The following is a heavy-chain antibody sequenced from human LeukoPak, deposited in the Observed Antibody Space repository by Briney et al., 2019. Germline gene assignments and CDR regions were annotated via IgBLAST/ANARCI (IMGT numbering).Heavy chain of an antibody. V-gene: IGHV4-4*07. Sequence: SETLSLTCTVSGGSISSYYWSWIRQPAGKGLEWIGRISTSGSTNYNPSLKSRVTMSADTSKKRVSLKLSSVTAADTAVYYCARHAIWFGEFYNWFDPWGQGTLVTVSS. J-gene: IGHJ5*02. D-gene: IGHD3-10*01. CDR2: ISTSGST. CDR3: ARHAIWFGEFYNWFDP. CDR1: GGSISSYY.